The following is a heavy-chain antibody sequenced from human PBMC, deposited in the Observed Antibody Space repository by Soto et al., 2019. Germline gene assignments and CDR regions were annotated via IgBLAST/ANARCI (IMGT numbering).Heavy chain of an antibody. Sequence: QVPLVQSGTEVKKPGSSVKVSCKASGGTFRNYPINWVRQAPGQGLEWMGSIFPLTDIPDYAQNFQARLTIXXDXATSTAYMELSSLTSDDTAMYFCARGPLVVLNYFESWGQGTLVTVSS. V-gene: IGHV1-69*02. CDR1: GGTFRNYP. CDR3: ARGPLVVLNYFES. J-gene: IGHJ4*02. CDR2: IFPLTDIP.